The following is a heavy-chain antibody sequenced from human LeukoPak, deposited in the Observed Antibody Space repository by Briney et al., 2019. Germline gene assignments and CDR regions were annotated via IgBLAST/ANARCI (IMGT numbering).Heavy chain of an antibody. V-gene: IGHV3-66*01. Sequence: AGGSLRLSCAASGFTFSDYYTSWIRQAPGKGLEWVSVIYSGGSTYYADSVKGRFTISRDNSKNTLYLQMNSLRAEDTAVYYCARDVEGGYFDFWGQGTLVAVPS. CDR2: IYSGGST. CDR1: GFTFSDYY. J-gene: IGHJ4*02. D-gene: IGHD2-21*01. CDR3: ARDVEGGYFDF.